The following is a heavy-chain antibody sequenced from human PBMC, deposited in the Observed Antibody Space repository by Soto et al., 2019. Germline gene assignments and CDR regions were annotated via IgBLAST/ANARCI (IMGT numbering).Heavy chain of an antibody. CDR2: VNPNSGNT. Sequence: QVQLVQSGAEVKRPGASVKVSCKASGYTFTSYDFNWVRQAPGQGLEWMGWVNPNSGNTDYAQKFQGRVTMTRNTSIRTAYMGLSSLRSEDTAVYYCARASYLDPAFDIWGQRTMVTVSS. V-gene: IGHV1-8*01. D-gene: IGHD2-2*03. CDR3: ARASYLDPAFDI. CDR1: GYTFTSYD. J-gene: IGHJ3*02.